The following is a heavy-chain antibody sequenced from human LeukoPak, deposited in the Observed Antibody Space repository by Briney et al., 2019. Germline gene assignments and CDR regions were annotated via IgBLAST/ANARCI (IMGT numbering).Heavy chain of an antibody. CDR1: GGTFSSYA. V-gene: IGHV1-69*05. D-gene: IGHD3-22*01. Sequence: ASVKVSCKASGGTFSSYAISWVRQAPGQGLEWMGRIIPIFGTANCAQKFQGRVTITTDESTSTAYMELSSLRSEDTAVYYCARDDKKEGGYYSGYWGQGTLVTVSS. CDR2: IIPIFGTA. CDR3: ARDDKKEGGYYSGY. J-gene: IGHJ4*02.